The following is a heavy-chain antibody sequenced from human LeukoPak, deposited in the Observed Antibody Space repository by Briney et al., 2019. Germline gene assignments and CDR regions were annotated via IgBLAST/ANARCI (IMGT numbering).Heavy chain of an antibody. V-gene: IGHV1-18*01. CDR1: GYPFTSYG. CDR2: ISAYNGNT. Sequence: SENVSCKASGYPFTSYGISWARHPSAQGLEWRGWISAYNGNTNYAQKLQGRVTMTTDKSTSTAYMELRSLRSDDTAVYYCARDPYSSSPFDYWGQGTLVTVSS. CDR3: ARDPYSSSPFDY. D-gene: IGHD6-13*01. J-gene: IGHJ4*02.